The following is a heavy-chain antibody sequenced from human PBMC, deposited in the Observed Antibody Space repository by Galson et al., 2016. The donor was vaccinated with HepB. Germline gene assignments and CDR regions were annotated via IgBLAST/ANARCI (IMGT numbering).Heavy chain of an antibody. J-gene: IGHJ3*02. CDR1: GYIFNNYL. CDR2: ISGFNGNI. CDR3: ASRGGYDAFDI. V-gene: IGHV1-18*01. D-gene: IGHD5-12*01. Sequence: SVKVSCKASGYIFNNYLINWVRQAPGQGLEWIGRISGFNGNINHAQKFQGRVTLTTDTSTSTAYMELRSLTSDDTAVYYCASRGGYDAFDIWGQGTMITVSS.